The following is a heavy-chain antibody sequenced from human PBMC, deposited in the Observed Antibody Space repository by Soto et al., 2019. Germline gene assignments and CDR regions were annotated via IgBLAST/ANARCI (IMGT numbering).Heavy chain of an antibody. CDR2: IIPIFGTA. CDR3: ARDRARGYSYGYVNWFDP. D-gene: IGHD5-18*01. V-gene: IGHV1-69*01. CDR1: GGTFSSYA. Sequence: QVQLVQSGAEVKKPGSSVKVSCKASGGTFSSYAISWVRQAPGQGLEWMGGIIPIFGTANYAQKFQGRVTITADESTSTAYMELSSLRSEDTAVYYCARDRARGYSYGYVNWFDPWGLGTLVTVSS. J-gene: IGHJ5*02.